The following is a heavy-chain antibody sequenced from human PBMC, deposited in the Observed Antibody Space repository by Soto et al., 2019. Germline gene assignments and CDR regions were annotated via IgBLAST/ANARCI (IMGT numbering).Heavy chain of an antibody. Sequence: TGGSLRLSCAASGFTFSSYSMNWVRQAPGKGLEWVSSISSSSSYIYYADSVKGRFTISRDNAKNSLYLQMNSLRAEDTAVYYCARERSYGDITPWFDPWGQGTLVTVSS. CDR2: ISSSSSYI. D-gene: IGHD4-17*01. CDR3: ARERSYGDITPWFDP. V-gene: IGHV3-21*01. J-gene: IGHJ5*02. CDR1: GFTFSSYS.